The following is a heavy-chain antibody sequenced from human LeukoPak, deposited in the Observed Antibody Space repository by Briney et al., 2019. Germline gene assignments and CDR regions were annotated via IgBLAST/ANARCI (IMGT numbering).Heavy chain of an antibody. V-gene: IGHV3-21*01. CDR3: ARERCSSTSCFRGYYYGMDV. CDR2: ISSSSSYI. Sequence: GGSLGLSCAASGFTFSSYSMNWVRQAPGKGLEWVSSISSSSSYIYYADSVKGRFTISRDNAKNSLYLQMNSLRAEDTAVYYCARERCSSTSCFRGYYYGMDVWGQGTTVTVSS. CDR1: GFTFSSYS. D-gene: IGHD2-2*01. J-gene: IGHJ6*02.